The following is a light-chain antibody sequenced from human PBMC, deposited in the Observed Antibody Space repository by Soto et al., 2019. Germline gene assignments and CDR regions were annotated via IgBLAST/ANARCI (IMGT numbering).Light chain of an antibody. Sequence: EVVLTQSPGTLSLSPGERATLSCRASQSVSTFYLAWYQQKPGQAPRLLMYGASNRATGIPDRFSGSGSGTDFTLTISRLEPEDFAVYYCQHYSSAPYTFGQGTKLEIK. CDR3: QHYSSAPYT. CDR2: GAS. J-gene: IGKJ2*01. CDR1: QSVSTFY. V-gene: IGKV3-20*01.